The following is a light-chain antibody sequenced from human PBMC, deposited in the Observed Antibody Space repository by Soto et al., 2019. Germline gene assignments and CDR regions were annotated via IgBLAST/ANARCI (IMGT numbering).Light chain of an antibody. CDR1: QTINDW. V-gene: IGKV1-5*03. CDR2: KVS. Sequence: DIQMTQSPSTLPASVGDRVTITCRASQTINDWLAWYQQKPGKVPKLLIYKVSSLESGVPSRFSGSLSGPEFTLTISSLQPDDFATYYCQQYHLFWTFGQGTKVEIK. CDR3: QQYHLFWT. J-gene: IGKJ1*01.